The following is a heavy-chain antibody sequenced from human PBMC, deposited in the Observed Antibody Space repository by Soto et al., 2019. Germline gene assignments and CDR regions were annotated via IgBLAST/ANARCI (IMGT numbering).Heavy chain of an antibody. D-gene: IGHD6-6*01. Sequence: SVKVTCKDSGYTYTGNYRHWVRQAPGQGLGWMGWISANNGSTNYAQKLQGRVTMTTDTSTSTAYMELRSLRSDDTAVYYCAGEVDSSSSYYYYGMDVWGQGTTVTVSS. V-gene: IGHV1-18*04. J-gene: IGHJ6*02. CDR1: GYTYTGNY. CDR3: AGEVDSSSSYYYYGMDV. CDR2: ISANNGST.